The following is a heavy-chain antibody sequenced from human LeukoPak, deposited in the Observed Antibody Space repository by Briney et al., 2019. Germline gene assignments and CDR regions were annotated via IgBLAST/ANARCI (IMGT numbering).Heavy chain of an antibody. CDR1: SGSISSTHYY. CDR3: ARHNIREVSHWSDP. Sequence: PSETLSLTCTVSSGSISSTHYYWGWIRQPPGKGLEWIGIINHSGRTYYKPSLKSRVTISVDTANSQFSLKLNSVTAADTAVYFCARHNIREVSHWSDPWGQGTQVTVSS. CDR2: INHSGRT. D-gene: IGHD3-10*01. V-gene: IGHV4-39*01. J-gene: IGHJ5*02.